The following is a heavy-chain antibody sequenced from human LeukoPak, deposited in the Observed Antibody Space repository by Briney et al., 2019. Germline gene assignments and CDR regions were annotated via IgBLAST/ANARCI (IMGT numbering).Heavy chain of an antibody. Sequence: SETLSLTCSVSGGSINSYWWSWIRQPAGKGLEFLGRIYTTGRTNYNPSLKSRVSMSVDTSKNMFSLELRSVTAADTAVYFCARAGYTISSYVFEFWGQGALVAVSS. CDR3: ARAGYTISSYVFEF. J-gene: IGHJ4*02. V-gene: IGHV4-4*07. CDR2: IYTTGRT. D-gene: IGHD3-16*02. CDR1: GGSINSYW.